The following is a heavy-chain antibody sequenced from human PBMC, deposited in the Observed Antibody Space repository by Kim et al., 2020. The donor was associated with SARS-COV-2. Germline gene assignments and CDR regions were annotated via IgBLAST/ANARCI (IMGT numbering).Heavy chain of an antibody. D-gene: IGHD3-16*01. J-gene: IGHJ4*02. CDR3: ARGLGGYYFDY. CDR2: T. Sequence: TKYSQKFQGRVTITRDTSASTAYMELSSLRSEDTAVYYCARGLGGYYFDYWGQGTLVTVSS. V-gene: IGHV1-3*01.